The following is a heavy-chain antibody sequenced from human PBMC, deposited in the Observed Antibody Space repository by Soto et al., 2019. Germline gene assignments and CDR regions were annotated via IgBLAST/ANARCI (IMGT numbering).Heavy chain of an antibody. Sequence: QVQLVQSGAEVKKPGSSVKVSCKASGGTFSSYAISWVRQAPGQGLEGMGGIIPIFGTANYAQKFQGRVTITADESTSTAYMELSSLRSEDTAVYYCARAPSSYYYDSSGYYNYWGQGTLVTVSS. V-gene: IGHV1-69*01. CDR3: ARAPSSYYYDSSGYYNY. D-gene: IGHD3-22*01. CDR1: GGTFSSYA. CDR2: IIPIFGTA. J-gene: IGHJ4*02.